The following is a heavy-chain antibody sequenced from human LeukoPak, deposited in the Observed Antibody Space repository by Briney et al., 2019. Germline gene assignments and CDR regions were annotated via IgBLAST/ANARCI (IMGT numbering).Heavy chain of an antibody. V-gene: IGHV3-21*01. CDR3: ARTHGTLTGTGFDY. J-gene: IGHJ4*02. Sequence: ERSLRLSCAASGFTFSSYTMNWVRQAPGKGLDWVSSIRSSCRSIFYPASVRGPFTTSRDNAKNSLFLQMNSLRAEDTAVYYCARTHGTLTGTGFDYWGQGTLVTVSS. CDR2: IRSSCRSI. CDR1: GFTFSSYT. D-gene: IGHD1-20*01.